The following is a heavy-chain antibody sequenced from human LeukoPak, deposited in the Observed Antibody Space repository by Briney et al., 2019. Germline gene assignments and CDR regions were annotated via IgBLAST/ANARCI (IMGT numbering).Heavy chain of an antibody. CDR2: ITSSGSTP. J-gene: IGHJ4*02. Sequence: PGGSLRLSCEASGFTFNTHAMSWVRQAPEKGLEWVASITSSGSTPFYADSVRGRFTISRDNSKNTLYLQMNSLRGEDTAVYYCAKDRPNFYETSGAYYKPKGDFWGQGSLVTVSS. V-gene: IGHV3-23*01. D-gene: IGHD3-10*01. CDR1: GFTFNTHA. CDR3: AKDRPNFYETSGAYYKPKGDF.